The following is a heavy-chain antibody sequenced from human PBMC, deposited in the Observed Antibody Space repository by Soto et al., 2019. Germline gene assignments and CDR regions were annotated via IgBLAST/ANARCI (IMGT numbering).Heavy chain of an antibody. Sequence: QVQLVQSGAEVKKPGSSVKVSCKASGGTFCSYAFSWVRQAPGQGLEWMGGIIPVSGAAHYAQKFQGRVTITPDESTSTAYMELSSLSSQDTAVYYCATALGCRSTSCTLDYWGQGTRVIVSS. CDR2: IIPVSGAA. J-gene: IGHJ4*02. D-gene: IGHD2-2*01. CDR1: GGTFCSYA. CDR3: ATALGCRSTSCTLDY. V-gene: IGHV1-69*01.